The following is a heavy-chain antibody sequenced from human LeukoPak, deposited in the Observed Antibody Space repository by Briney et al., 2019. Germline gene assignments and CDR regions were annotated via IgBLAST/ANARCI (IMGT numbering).Heavy chain of an antibody. CDR2: ISGSADNA. V-gene: IGHV3-23*01. J-gene: IGHJ4*02. CDR3: AKQGFGC. Sequence: GGSLRLSCTASGFTLSSYAMSWVRQAPGEGLEWVSTISGSADNANYAEAVKGRFTISRDNSKNTMYLQMNSLRAEDTAVYYCAKQGFGCWGQGTLVTVSS. CDR1: GFTLSSYA.